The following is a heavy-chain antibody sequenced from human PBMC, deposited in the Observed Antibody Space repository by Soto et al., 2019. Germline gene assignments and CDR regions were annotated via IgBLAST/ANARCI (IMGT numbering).Heavy chain of an antibody. V-gene: IGHV3-53*01. CDR2: IYSGETT. CDR1: GFNVNSDY. CDR3: TRDGRGLGRLSLFEY. D-gene: IGHD2-21*02. J-gene: IGHJ4*02. Sequence: GGSLRLSCAASGFNVNSDYMNWVRQTPGKGLEWVASIYSGETTYYADSVRGRFTISSDKSKNTLYFQLSSLRIEDTAVYYCTRDGRGLGRLSLFEYWGQGVLVTVSS.